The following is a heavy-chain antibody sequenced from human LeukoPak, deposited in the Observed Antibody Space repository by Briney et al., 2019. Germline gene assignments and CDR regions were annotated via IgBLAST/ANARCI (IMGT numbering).Heavy chain of an antibody. CDR1: GFTFSSYS. CDR2: ISSSSSYI. D-gene: IGHD1-26*01. CDR3: ARPGYSRSYDDAFDI. Sequence: GGSLRLSCAASGFTFSSYSMNWVRQAPGKGLEWVSSISSSSSYIYYADSVKGRFTISRDNAKNSLYLQMNSLRAEDTAVYYCARPGYSRSYDDAFDIWGQGTMVTVSS. V-gene: IGHV3-21*01. J-gene: IGHJ3*02.